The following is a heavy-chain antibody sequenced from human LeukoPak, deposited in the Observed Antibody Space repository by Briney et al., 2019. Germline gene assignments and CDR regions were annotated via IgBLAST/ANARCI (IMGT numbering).Heavy chain of an antibody. V-gene: IGHV3-30*03. J-gene: IGHJ4*02. CDR2: ISYDGSNK. Sequence: GGSLRLSCAASGFTFSSYGMHWVRQAPGKGLEWVAVISYDGSNKYYADSVKGRFTISRDNSKNTLYLQMNSLRAEDTAVYYCARPYYYDSGGYYDYWGQGTLVTVSS. CDR3: ARPYYYDSGGYYDY. CDR1: GFTFSSYG. D-gene: IGHD3-22*01.